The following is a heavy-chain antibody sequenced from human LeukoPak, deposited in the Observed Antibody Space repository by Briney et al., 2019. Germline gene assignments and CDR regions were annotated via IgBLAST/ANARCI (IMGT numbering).Heavy chain of an antibody. Sequence: PGRSLRLSCAASGFTFSSYGMHWVRQAPGKGLEWVAVISYDGGNKYYADSVKGRFTISRDNSKNTLYLQMNSLRAEDTAVYYCAKGGHYYGSGSYVPYPPHLDFDYWGQGTLVTVSS. CDR1: GFTFSSYG. CDR3: AKGGHYYGSGSYVPYPPHLDFDY. CDR2: ISYDGGNK. D-gene: IGHD3-10*01. V-gene: IGHV3-30*18. J-gene: IGHJ4*02.